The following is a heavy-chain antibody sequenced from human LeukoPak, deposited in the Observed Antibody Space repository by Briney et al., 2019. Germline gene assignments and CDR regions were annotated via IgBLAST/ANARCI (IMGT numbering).Heavy chain of an antibody. CDR3: ARLEGDCSGGSCYDGGDAFDI. CDR2: IYPGDSDT. J-gene: IGHJ3*02. Sequence: GASLKISCKGSGSRFTSYWIGWVRQMPGKGLEGMGIIYPGDSDTRYSPSFQGQVTISADKSISTAYLQWSSLKASDTAMYYCARLEGDCSGGSCYDGGDAFDIWGQGTMVTVSS. D-gene: IGHD2-15*01. CDR1: GSRFTSYW. V-gene: IGHV5-51*01.